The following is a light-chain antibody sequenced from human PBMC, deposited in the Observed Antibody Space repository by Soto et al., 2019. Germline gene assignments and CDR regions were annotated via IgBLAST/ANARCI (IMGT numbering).Light chain of an antibody. CDR2: QAS. Sequence: DIHMTQSPSTLSVSVRDRVTITCRASQSVSPWLAWYQQKRGKAPRLLIYQASTLESGVPSRFSGSGTGTEFTLTISSLQPDDFATYYCQQYHSYPYSFGQGTKLEI. J-gene: IGKJ2*01. V-gene: IGKV1-5*03. CDR1: QSVSPW. CDR3: QQYHSYPYS.